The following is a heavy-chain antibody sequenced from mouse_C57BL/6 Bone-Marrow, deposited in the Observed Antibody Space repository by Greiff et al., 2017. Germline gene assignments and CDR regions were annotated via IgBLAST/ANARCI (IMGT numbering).Heavy chain of an antibody. J-gene: IGHJ2*01. Sequence: VQLQQSGAELVRPGASVKLSCTASGFNIKDYYMHWVKQRPEQGLEWIGRIDPEDGDTEYAPKFQGKATMTADTASNTAYLQLSSLTSEDTAVYFCTLRQLTLRLLDYWGQGTTLTVSS. V-gene: IGHV14-1*01. CDR1: GFNIKDYY. D-gene: IGHD3-2*02. CDR3: TLRQLTLRLLDY. CDR2: IDPEDGDT.